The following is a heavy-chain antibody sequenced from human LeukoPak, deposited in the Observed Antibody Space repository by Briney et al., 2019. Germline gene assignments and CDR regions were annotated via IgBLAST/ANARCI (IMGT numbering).Heavy chain of an antibody. CDR3: ARSSPTYYFDSSGYYYGDY. D-gene: IGHD3-22*01. CDR1: AYSFTDYY. Sequence: ASVKVSCKASAYSFTDYYIHWVRQAPGQGLEWMGRINPNTGVTDYAQIFNGRVTMTRETSISTAYMELSRLGSDDTAVYYCARSSPTYYFDSSGYYYGDYWGQGTLVTVSS. CDR2: INPNTGVT. V-gene: IGHV1-2*06. J-gene: IGHJ4*02.